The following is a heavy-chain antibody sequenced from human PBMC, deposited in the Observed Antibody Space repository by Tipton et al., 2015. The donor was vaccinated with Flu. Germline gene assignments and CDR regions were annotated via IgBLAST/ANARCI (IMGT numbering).Heavy chain of an antibody. V-gene: IGHV4-59*12. CDR3: ARGYYYDGWGMFDY. J-gene: IGHJ4*02. CDR1: GGSISNYY. CDR2: IYYSGST. D-gene: IGHD3-22*01. Sequence: LRLSCNVSGGSISNYYWSWIRQPPGKGLEWIGYIYYSGSTNYNPSLKSRVTISVDTSKNQFSLKLSSVTAADTAVYYCARGYYYDGWGMFDYWGQGTLVTVSS.